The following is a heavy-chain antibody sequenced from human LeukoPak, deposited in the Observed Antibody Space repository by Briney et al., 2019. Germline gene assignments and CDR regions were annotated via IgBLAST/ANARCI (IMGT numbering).Heavy chain of an antibody. CDR3: AKETKQWLVEYFDY. J-gene: IGHJ4*02. Sequence: PGGSLRLSCAASGFTFSSYAMHWVRQAPGKGLEWVAVISYDGSNKYYADSVKGRFTISRDNSKNTLYLQMNSLRAEDTAVYYCAKETKQWLVEYFDYWGQGTLVTVSS. CDR1: GFTFSSYA. CDR2: ISYDGSNK. D-gene: IGHD6-19*01. V-gene: IGHV3-30-3*01.